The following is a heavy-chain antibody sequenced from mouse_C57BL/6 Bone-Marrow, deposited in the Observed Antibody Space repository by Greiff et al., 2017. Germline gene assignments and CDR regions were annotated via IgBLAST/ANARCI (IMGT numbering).Heavy chain of an antibody. CDR1: GYTFTSYD. CDR3: ARREVDGSSGDWYFDD. CDR2: IYPRGGST. V-gene: IGHV1-85*01. J-gene: IGHJ1*03. D-gene: IGHD1-1*01. Sequence: VQLQQSGPELVKPGASVKLSCKASGYTFTSYDINWVKQRPGQGLEWIGWIYPRGGSTKYNEKFKGKATLTVDTSSSTAYMELHSLTSEDSAVYFCARREVDGSSGDWYFDDWGKGTTVTVSS.